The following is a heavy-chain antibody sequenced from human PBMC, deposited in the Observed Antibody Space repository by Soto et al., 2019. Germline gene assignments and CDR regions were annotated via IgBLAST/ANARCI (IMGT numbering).Heavy chain of an antibody. CDR3: ATFVNSAMAFDN. Sequence: QVQLVQSGAEVKKPGASVRVSCKASGYTFTHYYIHWVRQAPGQGLEWMGIINPNGGITTYAQKFRAGFSMTRDTSTSTVSLELSSLRSEDSAVYYCATFVNSAMAFDNWGQGTLVTVSS. J-gene: IGHJ4*02. V-gene: IGHV1-46*01. CDR1: GYTFTHYY. CDR2: INPNGGIT. D-gene: IGHD5-18*01.